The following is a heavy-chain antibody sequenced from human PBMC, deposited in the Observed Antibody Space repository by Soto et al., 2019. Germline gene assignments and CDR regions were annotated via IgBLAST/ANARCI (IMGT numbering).Heavy chain of an antibody. J-gene: IGHJ4*02. CDR3: ARGLNYGDYVNFDY. CDR2: INPNSGGT. CDR1: GYTFTGYY. Sequence: ASVKVSCKASGYTFTGYYMHWVRQAPGLGLEWMGWINPNSGGTNYAQKFQGRVTMTRDTSISTAYMELSRLRSDDTAVYYCARGLNYGDYVNFDYWGQGTLVTVSS. V-gene: IGHV1-2*02. D-gene: IGHD4-17*01.